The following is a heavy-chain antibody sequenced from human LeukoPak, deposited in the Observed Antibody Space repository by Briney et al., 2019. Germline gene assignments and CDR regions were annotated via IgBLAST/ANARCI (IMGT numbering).Heavy chain of an antibody. CDR1: GYTFTGNY. CDR2: INPKNGGT. D-gene: IGHD3-10*01. V-gene: IGHV1-2*02. J-gene: IGHJ6*03. CDR3: ARDLAIMVVFYYMDV. Sequence: ASVKVSCKASGYTFTGNYIHWVRQAPGQGLEWMGWINPKNGGTIYAPKFQGRVTMTRDTSISTAYLELSSLRSDDTAVYFCARDLAIMVVFYYMDVWGEGTTVTVSS.